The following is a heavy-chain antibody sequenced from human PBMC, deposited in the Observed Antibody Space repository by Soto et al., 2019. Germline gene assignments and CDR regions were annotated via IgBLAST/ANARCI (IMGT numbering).Heavy chain of an antibody. J-gene: IGHJ1*01. CDR2: VYSAGNT. CDR1: GFTVSSNY. D-gene: IGHD6-19*01. CDR3: ARAVGSSGGGAEYFQH. V-gene: IGHV3-53*01. Sequence: EVQLVESGGGLIQPGGSLRLSCAASGFTVSSNYMGWVRQAPGKGLEYVSVVYSAGNTYYADSVKGRFTISRDSSENTLFLQMNGLRAEDTAVYFCARAVGSSGGGAEYFQHWGQGTLVTVSS.